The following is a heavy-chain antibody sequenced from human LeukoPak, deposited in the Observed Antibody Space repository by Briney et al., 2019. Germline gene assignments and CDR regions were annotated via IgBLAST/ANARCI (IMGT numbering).Heavy chain of an antibody. D-gene: IGHD6-19*01. CDR3: ATLWDPVAGTTQPLL. V-gene: IGHV3-48*03. Sequence: PGGSLRLSCAASGFTFSSYEVSWVRQAPGKGLEWVSYISGSGSTIYYGDSLEGRFTISRDNANNSLYLQINSLRVEDTAVYYCATLWDPVAGTTQPLLWGQGTLVTVSS. CDR2: ISGSGSTI. CDR1: GFTFSSYE. J-gene: IGHJ4*02.